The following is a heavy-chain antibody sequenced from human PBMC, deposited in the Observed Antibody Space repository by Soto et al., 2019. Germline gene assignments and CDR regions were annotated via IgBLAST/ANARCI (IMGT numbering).Heavy chain of an antibody. D-gene: IGHD2-15*01. CDR3: ARDKGRSPLDY. CDR1: GFTFSGYA. J-gene: IGHJ4*02. Sequence: PGGSLRLSCAASGFTFSGYAMHWVPQAPGKGLEYVSAISSNGGSTYYANSVKGRFTISRDNSKNTLYLQMGSLRAEDMAVYYCARDKGRSPLDYWGQGTLVTVSS. V-gene: IGHV3-64*01. CDR2: ISSNGGST.